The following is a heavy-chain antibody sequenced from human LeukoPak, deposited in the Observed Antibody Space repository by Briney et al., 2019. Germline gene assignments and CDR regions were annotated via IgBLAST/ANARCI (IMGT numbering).Heavy chain of an antibody. V-gene: IGHV3-23*01. J-gene: IGHJ4*02. CDR1: GFTFRDFS. Sequence: GGSLRLSCVASGFTFRDFSMSWVRQAPGKGLEWVSVISNGGDHTYYADSVKGRFAISRDNSMNTLYLQMNSLRTEDTAIYYCAKDRLYFGNDFGDYWGQGTLATVSS. CDR3: AKDRLYFGNDFGDY. D-gene: IGHD3-9*01. CDR2: ISNGGDHT.